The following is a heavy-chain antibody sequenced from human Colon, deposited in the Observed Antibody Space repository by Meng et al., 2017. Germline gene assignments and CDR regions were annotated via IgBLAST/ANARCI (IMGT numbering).Heavy chain of an antibody. Sequence: GGSLRLSCAASGFTFSDYYMSWIRQAPGKGLEWVSYISSSGSTIYYADSVKGRFTISRDNAKNSLYLQMNSLRAEDTAVYYCARAPYYYDSSGYEPYCGQGTLVTASS. J-gene: IGHJ4*02. CDR3: ARAPYYYDSSGYEPY. D-gene: IGHD3-22*01. CDR1: GFTFSDYY. CDR2: ISSSGSTI. V-gene: IGHV3-11*04.